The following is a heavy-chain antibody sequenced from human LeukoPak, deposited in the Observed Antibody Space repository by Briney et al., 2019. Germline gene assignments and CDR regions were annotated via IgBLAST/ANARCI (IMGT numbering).Heavy chain of an antibody. D-gene: IGHD4-17*01. CDR1: GFTFSSYW. CDR3: ARYMTTVTTGFDY. Sequence: QPGGFLRLSCAASGFTFSSYWMHWVRQAPGKGLVWVSRINSDGSSTSYADSVKGRFTISRDNAKNTLYLQMNSLRAEDTAVYYCARYMTTVTTGFDYWGQGTLVTVSS. V-gene: IGHV3-74*01. J-gene: IGHJ4*02. CDR2: INSDGSST.